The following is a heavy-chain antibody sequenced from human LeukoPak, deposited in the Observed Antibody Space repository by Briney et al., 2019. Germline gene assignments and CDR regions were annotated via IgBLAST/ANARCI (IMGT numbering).Heavy chain of an antibody. Sequence: GGSLRLSCAASGFTFSSYGMHWVRQAPGKGLEWVAVISYDGSNKYYADSVKGRFTISRDISKNTLYLQMNSLRAEDTAVYYCAKAGGYYYYYGMDVWGQGTTVTVSS. J-gene: IGHJ6*02. CDR2: ISYDGSNK. CDR1: GFTFSSYG. V-gene: IGHV3-30*18. CDR3: AKAGGYYYYYGMDV.